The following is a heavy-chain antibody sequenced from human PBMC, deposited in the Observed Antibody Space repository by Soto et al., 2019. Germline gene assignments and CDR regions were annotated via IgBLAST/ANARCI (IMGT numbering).Heavy chain of an antibody. CDR1: GFSFSSYA. V-gene: IGHV3-23*01. CDR3: AKDSPYCSGGSCRY. Sequence: GGSLRLSCAASGFSFSSYAVSWVRQAPGKGLEWVSAISGSGGSTYYADSVKGRFTISRDNSKNTLYLQMNSLRAEDTAVYYCAKDSPYCSGGSCRYWGQGTLVTVSS. CDR2: ISGSGGST. J-gene: IGHJ4*02. D-gene: IGHD2-15*01.